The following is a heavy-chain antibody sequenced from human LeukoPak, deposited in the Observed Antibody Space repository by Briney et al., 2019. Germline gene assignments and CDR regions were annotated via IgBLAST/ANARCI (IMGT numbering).Heavy chain of an antibody. CDR1: GGSISSYY. CDR2: IYYSGST. Sequence: SETLSLTCTVSGGSISSYYWSWIRQHPGKGLEWIGYIYYSGSTNYNPSHKSRVTISVDTSKDQFSLKLSSVTAADTAVYYCATGLEVGYFQHWGQGTLVTVSS. J-gene: IGHJ1*01. D-gene: IGHD3-10*01. CDR3: ATGLEVGYFQH. V-gene: IGHV4-59*08.